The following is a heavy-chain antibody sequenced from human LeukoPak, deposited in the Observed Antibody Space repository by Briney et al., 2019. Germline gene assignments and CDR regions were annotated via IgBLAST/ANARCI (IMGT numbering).Heavy chain of an antibody. D-gene: IGHD6-19*01. CDR3: ARHRPGYSSGPYSFDY. CDR1: AYSFTNYW. CDR2: IYPTDSDT. V-gene: IGHV5-51*01. J-gene: IGHJ4*02. Sequence: GESLKISCEGSAYSFTNYWIAWVRQIPGKGLEWMGIIYPTDSDTIYSPSFQGQVTISADKSINTAYLQWSSLKASDTAMYYCARHRPGYSSGPYSFDYWGQGTLVTVSS.